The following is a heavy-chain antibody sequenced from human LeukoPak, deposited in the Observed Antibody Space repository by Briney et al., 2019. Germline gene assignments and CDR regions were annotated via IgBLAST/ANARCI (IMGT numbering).Heavy chain of an antibody. CDR3: ARFSDGYSLGGYYFDY. V-gene: IGHV4-38-2*01. Sequence: SETLSLTCAVSGYSISSGYYWGWIRQPPGKGLEWIGAIYRSGNTYYNPSLKSRVTISVDTSKNQFSLKLSPVTAADTAAYYCARFSDGYSLGGYYFDYWGQGTLVTVSS. CDR2: IYRSGNT. D-gene: IGHD5-24*01. J-gene: IGHJ4*02. CDR1: GYSISSGYY.